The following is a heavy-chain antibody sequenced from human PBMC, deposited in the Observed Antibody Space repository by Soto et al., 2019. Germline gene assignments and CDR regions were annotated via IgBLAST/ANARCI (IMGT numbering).Heavy chain of an antibody. CDR2: IYYSGST. Sequence: SETLSLTCTVSGGSISSSSYYWGWIRQPPGKGLEWIGSIYYSGSTYYNPSLKSRVTISVDTSKNQFSLKLSSVTAADTAVYYGARHGFWGGYYLNCFDPWGQETLVTVSS. V-gene: IGHV4-39*01. J-gene: IGHJ5*02. CDR1: GGSISSSSYY. CDR3: ARHGFWGGYYLNCFDP. D-gene: IGHD3-3*01.